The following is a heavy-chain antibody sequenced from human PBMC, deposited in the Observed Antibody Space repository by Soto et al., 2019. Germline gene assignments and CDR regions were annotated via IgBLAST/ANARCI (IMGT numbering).Heavy chain of an antibody. CDR1: CYTFSVNG. CDR2: ISANSGNT. Sequence: QVHLVQSGAEVKQPGASVKVSCKTSCYTFSVNGISCVRQAPGQGLEWRGWISANSGNTNYAQKFQGRVTLTTEASTTPAYMELTSLTSDDSAVYYCARDRNHGLDNWGQGTLVTVSS. CDR3: ARDRNHGLDN. D-gene: IGHD1-1*01. V-gene: IGHV1-18*01. J-gene: IGHJ4*02.